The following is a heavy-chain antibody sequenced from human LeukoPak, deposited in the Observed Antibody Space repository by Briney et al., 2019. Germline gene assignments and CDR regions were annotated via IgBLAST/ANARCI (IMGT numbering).Heavy chain of an antibody. CDR3: ASRLAVAGSVVDY. D-gene: IGHD6-19*01. CDR2: IDPSDSYT. V-gene: IGHV5-10-1*01. Sequence: GESLKISCKGSGYSFTSYWISWVRQMPGKGLEWMGRIDPSDSYTNYSPSFQGHVTSSADKSISTAYLQWSSLKASDTAMYYCASRLAVAGSVVDYWGQGTLVTVSS. J-gene: IGHJ4*02. CDR1: GYSFTSYW.